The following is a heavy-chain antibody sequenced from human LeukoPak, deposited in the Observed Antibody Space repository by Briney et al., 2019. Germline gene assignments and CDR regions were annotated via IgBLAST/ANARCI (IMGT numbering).Heavy chain of an antibody. CDR2: INPNSGGT. Sequence: ASVKVSCKASGYTFTGYYMHWVRQAPGQGLEWMGWINPNSGGTNYAQKFQGRVTMTRDTSISTAYMELSRLRSDDTAVYYCARTPPYCSSTSCYFRFDPWGQGTLVTVSS. V-gene: IGHV1-2*02. J-gene: IGHJ5*02. CDR3: ARTPPYCSSTSCYFRFDP. D-gene: IGHD2-2*01. CDR1: GYTFTGYY.